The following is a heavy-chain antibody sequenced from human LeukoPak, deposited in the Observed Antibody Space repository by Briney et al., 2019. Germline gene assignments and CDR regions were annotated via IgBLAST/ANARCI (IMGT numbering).Heavy chain of an antibody. CDR2: IYPGDSDT. Sequence: ASVKVSCKASGYTFTSYWIGWVRQMPGKGLEWMGIIYPGDSDTRYSPSFQGQVTISADKSISTAYLQWSSLKASDTAMYYCARLPYYYDSSGYSPHYFDYWGQGTLVTVSS. CDR1: GYTFTSYW. CDR3: ARLPYYYDSSGYSPHYFDY. J-gene: IGHJ4*02. D-gene: IGHD3-22*01. V-gene: IGHV5-51*01.